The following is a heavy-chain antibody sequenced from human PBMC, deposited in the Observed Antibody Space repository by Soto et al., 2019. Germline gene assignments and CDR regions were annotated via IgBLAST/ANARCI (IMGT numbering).Heavy chain of an antibody. CDR1: GFTFSSFG. D-gene: IGHD6-13*01. V-gene: IGHV3-30*18. CDR2: ISYDGSNK. J-gene: IGHJ6*02. CDR3: AKDMGIAAAGCSPDYYYGMDV. Sequence: PGGTRSLSCAASGFTFSSFGMHWARQAPGTGLEWVVVISYDGSNKYYADSVKGRFTISRDNSTNTQYLQMNSLRAEDTAVYYCAKDMGIAAAGCSPDYYYGMDVWGQGTTVTVSS.